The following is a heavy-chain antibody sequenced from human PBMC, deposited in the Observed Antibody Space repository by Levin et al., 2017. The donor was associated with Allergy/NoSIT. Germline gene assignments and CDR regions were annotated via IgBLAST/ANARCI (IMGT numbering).Heavy chain of an antibody. Sequence: GGSLRLSCAASGFTFSSYAMHWVRQAPGKGLEWVAVISYDGSNKYYADSVKGRFTISRDNSKNTLYLQMNSLRAEDTAVYYCARDGHSYAPYYFDYWGQGTLVTVSS. J-gene: IGHJ4*02. D-gene: IGHD5-18*01. CDR2: ISYDGSNK. CDR3: ARDGHSYAPYYFDY. CDR1: GFTFSSYA. V-gene: IGHV3-30-3*01.